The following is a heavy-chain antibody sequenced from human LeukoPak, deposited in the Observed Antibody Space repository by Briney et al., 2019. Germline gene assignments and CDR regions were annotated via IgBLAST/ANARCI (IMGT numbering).Heavy chain of an antibody. V-gene: IGHV3-48*03. Sequence: GGSLTLSCVASGFSFSSYEINWVRQAPGKGLEWVSYISSSGSTIYYADSVKGRFTISRDNAKNSLYLQMNSLRPEDTAVYYCARCGNNDFDYWGQGTLVTVS. J-gene: IGHJ4*02. D-gene: IGHD5-24*01. CDR3: ARCGNNDFDY. CDR2: ISSSGSTI. CDR1: GFSFSSYE.